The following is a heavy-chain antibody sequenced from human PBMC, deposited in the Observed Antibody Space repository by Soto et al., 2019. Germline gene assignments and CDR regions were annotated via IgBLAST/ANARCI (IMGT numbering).Heavy chain of an antibody. V-gene: IGHV3-30-3*01. D-gene: IGHD4-4*01. Sequence: QVQLVESGGGVVQPGRSLRLSCAASGFTFSSYARHWVRQAPGKGLEWVAVISYDGSNKYYADSVKGRFTISRDNSKNTLVLQMNSLRAEDTAVYYCARPLWRDDYNWGYFDLWGRGTLVTVSS. J-gene: IGHJ2*01. CDR3: ARPLWRDDYNWGYFDL. CDR2: ISYDGSNK. CDR1: GFTFSSYA.